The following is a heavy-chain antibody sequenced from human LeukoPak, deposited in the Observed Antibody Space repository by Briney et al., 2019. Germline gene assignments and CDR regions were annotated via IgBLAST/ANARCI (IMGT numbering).Heavy chain of an antibody. J-gene: IGHJ4*02. CDR3: ARTGYSYGYILDY. Sequence: SETLSLTCTVSGGSISSYYWSWIRQPPGKGLEWIGYIYYSGSTNYNPSLKSRVTISVDTSKNQFSLKLSPVTAADTAVYYCARTGYSYGYILDYWGQGTLVTVSS. D-gene: IGHD5-18*01. CDR1: GGSISSYY. V-gene: IGHV4-59*01. CDR2: IYYSGST.